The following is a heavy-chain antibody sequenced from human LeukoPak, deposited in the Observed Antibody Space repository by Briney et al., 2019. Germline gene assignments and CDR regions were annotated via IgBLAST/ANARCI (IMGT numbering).Heavy chain of an antibody. J-gene: IGHJ4*02. Sequence: PGGSLRLSCTTSGFTFNTYAMHWVRQAPGKGLEWVAVISYDGSNKYYADSVKARFTISRDNSKNTLYLQMNSLRAEDTAVYYCARGDDSGYYDYFDYWGQGALVTVSS. D-gene: IGHD3-22*01. CDR2: ISYDGSNK. V-gene: IGHV3-30*04. CDR1: GFTFNTYA. CDR3: ARGDDSGYYDYFDY.